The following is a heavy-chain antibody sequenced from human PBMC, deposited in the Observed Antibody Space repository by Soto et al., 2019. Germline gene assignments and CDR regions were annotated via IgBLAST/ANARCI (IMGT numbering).Heavy chain of an antibody. Sequence: SETLSLTCTVSGGSISSYYWSWIRQPPGKGLEWIGYIYYRGSTNYNPSLKSQVTISVDTSKNQFSLKMSFVTVADTAVYYCATLTGYYKGLGAFDIWGQGTMVTVS. CDR1: GGSISSYY. D-gene: IGHD3-9*01. CDR3: ATLTGYYKGLGAFDI. CDR2: IYYRGST. V-gene: IGHV4-59*01. J-gene: IGHJ3*02.